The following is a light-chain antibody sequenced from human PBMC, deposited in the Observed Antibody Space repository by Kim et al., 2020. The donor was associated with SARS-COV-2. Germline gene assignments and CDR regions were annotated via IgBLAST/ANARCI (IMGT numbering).Light chain of an antibody. J-gene: IGLJ1*01. V-gene: IGLV2-14*03. CDR2: DVT. CDR3: SSHTSSRTLI. Sequence: GQSIAISCTGASSDVGGYDYVGWYQQQPGRAPNLLIYDVTNRPSGVSTRFSGSKSGNTASLTISGLRPEDEADYYCSSHTSSRTLIFGSGTKVTVL. CDR1: SSDVGGYDY.